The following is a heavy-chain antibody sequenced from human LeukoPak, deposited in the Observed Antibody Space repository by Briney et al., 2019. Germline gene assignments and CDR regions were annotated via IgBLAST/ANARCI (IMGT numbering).Heavy chain of an antibody. CDR1: GFTFSSYA. CDR2: IWYDGRNK. J-gene: IGHJ4*02. D-gene: IGHD3-22*01. Sequence: GGSLRLSCAASGFTFSSYAMSWVRQAPGKGPEWVSSIWYDGRNKYYADSVKGRFTISRDNSKNTLYLQMNSLRPEDTAVYYCARDPYDNYWGQGTLVTVSS. V-gene: IGHV3-33*08. CDR3: ARDPYDNY.